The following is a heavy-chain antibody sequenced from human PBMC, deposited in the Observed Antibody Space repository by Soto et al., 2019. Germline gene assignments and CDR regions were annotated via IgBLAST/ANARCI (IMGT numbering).Heavy chain of an antibody. J-gene: IGHJ4*02. V-gene: IGHV4-59*08. CDR1: GGSMISYY. CDR2: IYYAGST. Sequence: PSETLSLTCTVSGGSMISYYWSWIRQPPGRGLEWIGFIYYAGSTKYNPSLNSRVTISVDTSRNQFSLTVTSVTAADTAVYYCARVLYLHDYDDYYFDYWGQGSLVTVSS. CDR3: ARVLYLHDYDDYYFDY. D-gene: IGHD4-17*01.